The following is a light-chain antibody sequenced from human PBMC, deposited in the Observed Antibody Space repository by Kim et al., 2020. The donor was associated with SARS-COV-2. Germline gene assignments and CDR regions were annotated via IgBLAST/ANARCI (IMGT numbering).Light chain of an antibody. CDR1: QSVSSW. CDR3: QQYETYWT. Sequence: SASVGDRVTITCRASQSVSSWLAWYQQKPGKAPKLLIYKATSLESGVPSRFSGSGSGTEFTLTISSLQPDDSATYYCQQYETYWTFGQGTKVDIK. J-gene: IGKJ1*01. V-gene: IGKV1-5*03. CDR2: KAT.